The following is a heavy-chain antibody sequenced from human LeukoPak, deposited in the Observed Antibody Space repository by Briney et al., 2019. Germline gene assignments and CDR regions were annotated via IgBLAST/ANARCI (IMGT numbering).Heavy chain of an antibody. V-gene: IGHV3-23*01. J-gene: IGHJ4*02. CDR3: AKGVESYFDWLPVHFDY. Sequence: GGSLRLSCAASGFTFSSYAMSWVRQAPGKGLEWVSAISGSGGSTYYADSVKGRFTISRDNSKNTLYLQMNSLRAEDTAVYYCAKGVESYFDWLPVHFDYWGQGSLVTVSS. CDR1: GFTFSSYA. CDR2: ISGSGGST. D-gene: IGHD3-9*01.